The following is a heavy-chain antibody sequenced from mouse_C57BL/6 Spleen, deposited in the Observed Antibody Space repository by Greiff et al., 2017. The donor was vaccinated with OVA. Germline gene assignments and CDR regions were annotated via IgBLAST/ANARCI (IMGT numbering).Heavy chain of an antibody. CDR2: VYPFNGDT. Sequence: VQLQQSGPVLVKPGPSVTISCKASGFTFTDYYMHWVKQSHGQSLEWIGLVYPFNGDTTYNQKFKGKATLTVDRSSSTVYMVLNSLTSADSAVYYWARSVCNYGPLTAMDYWGQGTSVTVSS. D-gene: IGHD2-1*01. V-gene: IGHV1-36*01. CDR1: GFTFTDYY. J-gene: IGHJ4*01. CDR3: ARSVCNYGPLTAMDY.